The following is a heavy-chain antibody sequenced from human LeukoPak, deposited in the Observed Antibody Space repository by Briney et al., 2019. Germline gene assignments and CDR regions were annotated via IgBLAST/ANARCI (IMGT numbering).Heavy chain of an antibody. CDR3: TRDSTTFRFGY. V-gene: IGHV3-53*01. CDR1: GVAVSSSY. J-gene: IGHJ4*02. CDR2: VYSDDIR. Sequence: GGSLRLSCAASGVAVSSSYMRWVRQAPGKGLEWVSIVYSDDIRYYLDSVKGRFSISRDTSRNTLYLQMNSLRAEDTAVYYCTRDSTTFRFGYWGQGTLVTVSS. D-gene: IGHD4-11*01.